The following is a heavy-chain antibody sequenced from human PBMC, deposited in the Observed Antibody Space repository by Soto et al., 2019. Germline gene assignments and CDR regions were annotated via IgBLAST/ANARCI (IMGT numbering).Heavy chain of an antibody. V-gene: IGHV4-31*11. CDR3: ARGWQRGTGTYDY. J-gene: IGHJ4*02. Sequence: QVQLQESGPGLVKPSQTLSLTCAVSGASLSSVGYYWHWIRQHPGKGLEWLGYIFDSGTTYYRLSLKSRLAISADTSNNQFSRRLTSVTAADTAVYYCARGWQRGTGTYDYWGQGTLVTVSS. D-gene: IGHD1-1*01. CDR2: IFDSGTT. CDR1: GASLSSVGYY.